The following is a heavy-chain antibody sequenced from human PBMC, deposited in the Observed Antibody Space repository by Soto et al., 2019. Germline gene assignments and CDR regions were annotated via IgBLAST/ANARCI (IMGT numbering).Heavy chain of an antibody. CDR3: AKDHDYSISYPDY. Sequence: EVQLLESGGGLVQPGGSLRLSCSGSGFTFSSYAMSWVRQAPGKGLEWVSAISDCGGRTYYTDSVKGRFTISRDNSKNTLFLQMNSLRAEDTAVYYCAKDHDYSISYPDYWGQGTLVTVSS. D-gene: IGHD4-4*01. V-gene: IGHV3-23*01. J-gene: IGHJ4*02. CDR1: GFTFSSYA. CDR2: ISDCGGRT.